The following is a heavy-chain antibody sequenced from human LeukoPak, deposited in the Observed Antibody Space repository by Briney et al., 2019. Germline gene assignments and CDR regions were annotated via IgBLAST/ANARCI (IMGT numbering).Heavy chain of an antibody. CDR2: ISSSSSYI. V-gene: IGHV3-21*01. CDR3: ARDKQWLLLDY. CDR1: GFTFVTAW. Sequence: PGGSLRLSCAASGFTFVTAWMNWVRQAPGKGLEWVSSISSSSSYIYYADSVKGRLTISRDNAKNSLYLQMNSLRAEDTAVYYCARDKQWLLLDYWGQGTLVTVSS. D-gene: IGHD6-19*01. J-gene: IGHJ4*02.